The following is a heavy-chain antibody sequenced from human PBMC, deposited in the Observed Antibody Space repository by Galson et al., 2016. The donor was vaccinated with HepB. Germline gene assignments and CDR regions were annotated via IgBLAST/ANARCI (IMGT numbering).Heavy chain of an antibody. J-gene: IGHJ4*02. D-gene: IGHD5-18*01. CDR3: ARDKNERGYSSGHFDY. Sequence: TLSLTCTVSGGSISSGGYYWSWIRQHPGKGLEWIGYIHYSGSTYYNPSLESRVSISVDTSKNQFSLKLSSVTAADTAVYYCARDKNERGYSSGHFDYWGQGALVTVSS. CDR1: GGSISSGGYY. CDR2: IHYSGST. V-gene: IGHV4-31*03.